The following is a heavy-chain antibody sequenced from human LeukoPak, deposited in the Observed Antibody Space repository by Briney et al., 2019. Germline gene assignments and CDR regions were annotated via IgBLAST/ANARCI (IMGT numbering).Heavy chain of an antibody. CDR2: ISGTGTST. Sequence: PGGSLRLSCAVSGFTFINFAMSWVRQAPGKGLEWVSTISGTGTSTYYADSVKGRSTISRDNSKNRLYLQMNSLRAEDTAVYYCAKYDYYDSSGYYGSFSDYWGQGTLVTVSS. J-gene: IGHJ4*02. D-gene: IGHD3-22*01. CDR1: GFTFINFA. V-gene: IGHV3-23*01. CDR3: AKYDYYDSSGYYGSFSDY.